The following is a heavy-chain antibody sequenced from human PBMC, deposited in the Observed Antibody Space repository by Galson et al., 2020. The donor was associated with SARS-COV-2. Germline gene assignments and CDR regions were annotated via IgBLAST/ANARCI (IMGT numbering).Heavy chain of an antibody. D-gene: IGHD2-21*01. V-gene: IGHV3-53*01. CDR2: LYTSGTT. J-gene: IGHJ4*02. CDR1: GFTVSGSY. Sequence: GGSLRLSCAASGFTVSGSYMTWVRQAPGKGLEWVSVLYTSGTTYYADSVKGRFTLSRYNSKNTLYLQMNSLRAEDRALYYCARNTCGGACFSGYYFDHWGQGALVSVSP. CDR3: ARNTCGGACFSGYYFDH.